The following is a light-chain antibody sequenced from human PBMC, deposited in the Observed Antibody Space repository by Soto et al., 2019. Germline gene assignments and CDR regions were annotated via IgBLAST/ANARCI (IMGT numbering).Light chain of an antibody. J-gene: IGLJ1*01. CDR2: DVN. V-gene: IGLV2-14*01. CDR1: SKEVGGYNY. CDR3: SSYSNTSTLYV. Sequence: QSVLTQPASVSGFPGQSITISCTGTSKEVGGYNYVSWYQKLPGKAPKLKIYDVNKRPSGVSNRFSGSKSGNTASLTISGIQAEDEADYYCSSYSNTSTLYVFGTGTKVTVL.